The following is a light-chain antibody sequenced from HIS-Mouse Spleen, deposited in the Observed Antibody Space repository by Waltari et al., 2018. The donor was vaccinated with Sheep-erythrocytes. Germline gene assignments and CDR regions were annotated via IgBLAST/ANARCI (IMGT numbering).Light chain of an antibody. CDR3: QERSNWPLT. CDR2: DAS. J-gene: IGKJ4*01. V-gene: IGKV3-11*01. CDR1: QSVSSY. Sequence: EIVLTQSPATLSLSPGERATLPCRASQSVSSYLAWYQHKPGQAPKLLIYDASNRATGIPARFSGSGSGTDFTLTISSLEPEDFAVYYCQERSNWPLTFGGGTKVEIK.